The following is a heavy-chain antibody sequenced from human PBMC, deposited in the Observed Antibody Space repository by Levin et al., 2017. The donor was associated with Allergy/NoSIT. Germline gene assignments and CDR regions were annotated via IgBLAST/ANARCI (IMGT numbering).Heavy chain of an antibody. CDR1: GFTFSTYG. CDR2: IWYDGSNK. CDR3: ARDFSSNLPVY. J-gene: IGHJ4*02. V-gene: IGHV3-33*01. Sequence: GGSLRLSCAASGFTFSTYGMHWVRQAPGKGLEWVAVIWYDGSNKYYADSVKDRFAISRDNSKNTAYLQMNSLRVEDTAVYYCARDFSSNLPVYWGQGTLVTVSS. D-gene: IGHD2-2*01.